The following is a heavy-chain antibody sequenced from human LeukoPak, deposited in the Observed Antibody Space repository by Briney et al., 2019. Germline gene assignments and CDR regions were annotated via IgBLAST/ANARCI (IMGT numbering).Heavy chain of an antibody. Sequence: GGSLRLSCAASGFTFSSYAMSWVRQAPGKGLEWVSVIYSGGSTYYADSVEGRFTISRDNSKNTLYLQMNSLRAEDTAVYYCARENYYDSSGYSKGAFDIWGQGTMVTVSS. V-gene: IGHV3-66*01. J-gene: IGHJ3*02. CDR1: GFTFSSYA. CDR2: IYSGGST. CDR3: ARENYYDSSGYSKGAFDI. D-gene: IGHD3-22*01.